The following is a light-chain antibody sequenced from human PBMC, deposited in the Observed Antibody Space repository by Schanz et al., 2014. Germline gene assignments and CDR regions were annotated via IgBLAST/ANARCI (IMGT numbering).Light chain of an antibody. CDR1: QSVARSY. CDR2: GAY. Sequence: EIVLTQSPGTLSLSPGERATLSCRASQSVARSYLAWYQQKPGQAPRLLIYGAYSRAAGIPDRFSGSGSGTDFTLTISRLEPEDFAVYYCQQYGGSPPYTFGQGTKLEIK. V-gene: IGKV3-20*01. CDR3: QQYGGSPPYT. J-gene: IGKJ2*01.